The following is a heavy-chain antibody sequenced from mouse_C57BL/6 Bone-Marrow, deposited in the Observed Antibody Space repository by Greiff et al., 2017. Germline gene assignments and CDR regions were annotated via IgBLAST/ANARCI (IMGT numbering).Heavy chain of an antibody. CDR2: SRNKANDYTT. J-gene: IGHJ4*01. D-gene: IGHD2-4*01. CDR1: GFTFSDFY. CDR3: ASYDYENYAMDY. V-gene: IGHV7-1*01. Sequence: EVKVVESGGGLVQSGRSLRLSCATSGFTFSDFYMEWVRQAPGKGLEWIAASRNKANDYTTEYSASVKGRFIVSRDTSQSILYLQMNALRAEDTAIYYCASYDYENYAMDYWGQGTSVTVSS.